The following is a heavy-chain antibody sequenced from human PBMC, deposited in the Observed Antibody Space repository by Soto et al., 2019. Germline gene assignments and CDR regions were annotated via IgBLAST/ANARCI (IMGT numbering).Heavy chain of an antibody. Sequence: ASLKVSCKASGYTFTSYAMHWVRESAGQRLEWMGWINAGNGNTKYSQKFQGRVTITRDTSASTAYMELSSLRSEDTAVYYCAREAYDSSGPPLDYWGQGTLVTVSS. J-gene: IGHJ4*02. CDR3: AREAYDSSGPPLDY. V-gene: IGHV1-3*01. CDR1: GYTFTSYA. D-gene: IGHD3-22*01. CDR2: INAGNGNT.